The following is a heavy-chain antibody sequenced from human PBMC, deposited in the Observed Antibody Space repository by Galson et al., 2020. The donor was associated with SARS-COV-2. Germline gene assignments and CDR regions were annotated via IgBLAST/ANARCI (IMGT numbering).Heavy chain of an antibody. CDR1: GYTFTSYG. V-gene: IGHV1-18*01. Sequence: ASVTVSCKASGYTFTSYGISWVRQAPGQGLEWMGWISAYNGNTNYVQKLQGRVTLTTDTSTSTAYMELRSLRSDDTVVYYCSRVAYYYDSSGGYYYMDVWGKGTTVPVSS. CDR2: ISAYNGNT. J-gene: IGHJ6*03. D-gene: IGHD3-22*01. CDR3: SRVAYYYDSSGGYYYMDV.